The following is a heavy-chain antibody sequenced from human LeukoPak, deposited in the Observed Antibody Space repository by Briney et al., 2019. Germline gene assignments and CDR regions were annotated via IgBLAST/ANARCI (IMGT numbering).Heavy chain of an antibody. CDR3: ARETYGDYPDY. V-gene: IGHV3-7*01. D-gene: IGHD4-17*01. J-gene: IGHJ4*02. CDR1: GFTFSSYW. CDR2: IKQDGSEK. Sequence: GGSLRPSCAASGFTFSSYWMSWVRQAPGKGLEWVANIKQDGSEKYYVDSVKGRFTISRDNAKNSLYLQMNSLRAEDTAVYYCARETYGDYPDYWGQGTLVTVSS.